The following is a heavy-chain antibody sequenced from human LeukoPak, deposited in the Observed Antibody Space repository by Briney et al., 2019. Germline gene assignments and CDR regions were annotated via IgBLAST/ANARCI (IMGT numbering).Heavy chain of an antibody. J-gene: IGHJ4*02. CDR1: GXTFSSYS. V-gene: IGHV3-48*02. Sequence: PGGSLRLSCAASGXTFSSYSMNWVRQAPGKGLEWVSYISNSGSAIYYADSVKGRFTISRDSAKNSLYLQMNSLRDEDTAVYYCARDRNGYNWVTDYWGQGTLVTVSS. CDR3: ARDRNGYNWVTDY. CDR2: ISNSGSAI. D-gene: IGHD5-24*01.